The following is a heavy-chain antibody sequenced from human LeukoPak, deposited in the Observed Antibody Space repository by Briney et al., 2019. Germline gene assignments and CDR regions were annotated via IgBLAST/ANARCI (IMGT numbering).Heavy chain of an antibody. CDR2: ISGSGGST. D-gene: IGHD3-10*01. J-gene: IGHJ4*02. Sequence: GGSLRLSCAASGFTFSSYAMSWVRQAPGKGLEWVSAISGSGGSTYYADSVKGRFTISRDNSKNTLYLQMDSLRAEDTAVYYCAKDGSGGYLRPFFDYWGQGTLVTVSS. CDR1: GFTFSSYA. CDR3: AKDGSGGYLRPFFDY. V-gene: IGHV3-23*01.